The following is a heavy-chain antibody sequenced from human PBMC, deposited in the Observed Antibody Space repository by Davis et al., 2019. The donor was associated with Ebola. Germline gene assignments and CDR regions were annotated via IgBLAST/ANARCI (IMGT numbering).Heavy chain of an antibody. V-gene: IGHV1-18*04. Sequence: AASVKVSCKASGHTFTSDGITWVRQAPGQGLEWMGWISAYNGNTRYAQRLQGRVTMTIDTSTRTAYMELRSLRSDDTAVYYCAREFYYDSSGYYFYYYGMDVWGQGTTVTVSS. CDR1: GHTFTSDG. J-gene: IGHJ6*02. D-gene: IGHD3-22*01. CDR2: ISAYNGNT. CDR3: AREFYYDSSGYYFYYYGMDV.